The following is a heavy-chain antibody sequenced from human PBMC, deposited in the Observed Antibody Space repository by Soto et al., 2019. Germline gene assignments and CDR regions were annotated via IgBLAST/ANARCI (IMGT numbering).Heavy chain of an antibody. J-gene: IGHJ4*02. CDR1: GFTFSNAW. CDR3: TTDPVTMIVVVPSSG. V-gene: IGHV3-15*07. D-gene: IGHD3-22*01. Sequence: EVQLVESGGGLVKPGGSLRLSCAASGFTFSNAWMNWVRQAPGKGLGWAGRIKSKTDGGTTDYAAPVKGRFTISRHDSKNTLYLQMNSLKTEYTAVYYCTTDPVTMIVVVPSSGWGQGTLVTVSS. CDR2: IKSKTDGGTT.